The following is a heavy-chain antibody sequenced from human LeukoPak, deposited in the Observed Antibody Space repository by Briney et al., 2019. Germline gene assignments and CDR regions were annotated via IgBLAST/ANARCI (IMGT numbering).Heavy chain of an antibody. Sequence: GGSLSLPWPPLGSTSGSKGMTWAGRAQGRGRGGVAFIRYDGSNKYYADSVKGRFTISRDNSKNTLYLQMNSLRAEDTAVYYCAKDRNGRTGWFDPWGQGTLVTVSS. D-gene: IGHD1-1*01. J-gene: IGHJ5*02. CDR1: GSTSGSKG. CDR3: AKDRNGRTGWFDP. V-gene: IGHV3-30*02. CDR2: IRYDGSNK.